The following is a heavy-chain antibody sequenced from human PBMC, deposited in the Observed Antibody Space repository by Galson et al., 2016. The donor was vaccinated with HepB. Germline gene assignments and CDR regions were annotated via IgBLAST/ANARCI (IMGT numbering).Heavy chain of an antibody. CDR1: GFTFSNYG. CDR2: IWYDGRNK. V-gene: IGHV3-33*01. CDR3: ARTNDFWSGYLHGDV. Sequence: SLRLSCAASGFTFSNYGMHWVRQAPGKGLEWVAVIWYDGRNKYYADSVKGRFTISRDNSKNTLYLQMNSLRAEDTAVYYFARTNDFWSGYLHGDVWGKGTTVTVSS. J-gene: IGHJ6*04. D-gene: IGHD3-3*01.